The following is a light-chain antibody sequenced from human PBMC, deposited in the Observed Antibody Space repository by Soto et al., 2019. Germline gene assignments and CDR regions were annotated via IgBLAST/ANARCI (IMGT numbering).Light chain of an antibody. Sequence: QSVLTQPPSVSGAPGQRVTISCTGSSSNIGAGYDVHWYQQLPGTAPKLLIYGNSNRPSGVPDRFSGSKSGTSASLAITGLQAEDEADYYCQYYDSSLSGSVVFGGGTKLTVX. J-gene: IGLJ2*01. CDR2: GNS. CDR1: SSNIGAGYD. CDR3: QYYDSSLSGSVV. V-gene: IGLV1-40*01.